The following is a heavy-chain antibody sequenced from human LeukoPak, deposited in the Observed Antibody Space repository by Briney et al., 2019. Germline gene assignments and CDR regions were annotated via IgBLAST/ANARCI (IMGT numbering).Heavy chain of an antibody. J-gene: IGHJ4*02. Sequence: GGSLRLSCAASGFTVSSNYMSWVRQAPGKGLEWVSVIYSGGSTYYADSVKGRFTISRDNSKNTLYLQMNSLRAEDTAVYYCASSLAAAGTFPFDYWGQGTLVTVSS. CDR3: ASSLAAAGTFPFDY. CDR1: GFTVSSNY. D-gene: IGHD6-13*01. CDR2: IYSGGST. V-gene: IGHV3-66*01.